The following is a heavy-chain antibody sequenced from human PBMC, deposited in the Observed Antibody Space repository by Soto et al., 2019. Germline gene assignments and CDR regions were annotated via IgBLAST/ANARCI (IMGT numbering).Heavy chain of an antibody. CDR3: ARARGGDSGDYASLFDR. CDR1: GGSVSIGDYL. J-gene: IGHJ5*02. CDR2: IHDSGNT. V-gene: IGHV4-30-4*01. Sequence: SETLSLTCTVFGGSVSIGDYLWSWIRQRPGKGLEWIGYIHDSGNTYYNPSLKSRVTISLDTSKNQFSLKVTSMTAADTAVYFCARARGGDSGDYASLFDRWGQGNLVTVSS. D-gene: IGHD4-17*01.